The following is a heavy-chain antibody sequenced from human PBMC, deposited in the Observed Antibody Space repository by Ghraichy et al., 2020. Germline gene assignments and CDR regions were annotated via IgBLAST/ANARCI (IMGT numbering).Heavy chain of an antibody. V-gene: IGHV4-39*01. Sequence: SETLSLTCTVSGGSISSSSYYWGWIRQPPGKGLEWIGSIYYSGSTYYNPSLKSRVTISVDTSKNQFSLKLSSVTAADTAVYYCARWGGITMVRGPPGFDYWGQGTLVTVSS. D-gene: IGHD3-10*01. CDR3: ARWGGITMVRGPPGFDY. CDR2: IYYSGST. J-gene: IGHJ4*02. CDR1: GGSISSSSYY.